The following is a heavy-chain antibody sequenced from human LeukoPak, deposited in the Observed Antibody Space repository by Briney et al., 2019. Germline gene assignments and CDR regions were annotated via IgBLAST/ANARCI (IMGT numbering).Heavy chain of an antibody. CDR1: GGTFSSYA. Sequence: GASVKVSCKASGGTFSSYAISWVRQAPGQGLEWMGGIIPIFGTANYAQKFQGRVTITADESTSTAYMELSSLRSEDTAVYYCARGYCSSTSCYDGSYYYYMGVWGKGTTVTVSS. D-gene: IGHD2-2*01. J-gene: IGHJ6*03. V-gene: IGHV1-69*13. CDR2: IIPIFGTA. CDR3: ARGYCSSTSCYDGSYYYYMGV.